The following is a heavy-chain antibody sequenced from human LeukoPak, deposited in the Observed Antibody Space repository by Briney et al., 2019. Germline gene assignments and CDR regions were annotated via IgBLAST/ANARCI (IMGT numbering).Heavy chain of an antibody. J-gene: IGHJ1*01. CDR2: ISGSGGST. D-gene: IGHD3-22*01. CDR1: GFTFSSYA. Sequence: GGSLRLSCAASGFTFSSYAMSWVRQAPGKGLEWVSAISGSGGSTYYADSVKGRFTISRDNSKNTLYLQMNSLRAEDTAVYYCAKAGITMIVVVSKYSQHWGQGTLVTVSS. V-gene: IGHV3-23*01. CDR3: AKAGITMIVVVSKYSQH.